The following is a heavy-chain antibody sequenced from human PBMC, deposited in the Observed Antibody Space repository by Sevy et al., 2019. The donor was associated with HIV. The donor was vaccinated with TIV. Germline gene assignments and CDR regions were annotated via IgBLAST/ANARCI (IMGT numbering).Heavy chain of an antibody. V-gene: IGHV3-74*01. D-gene: IGHD3-22*01. CDR3: ARGPYYRDTNTYFFMHY. Sequence: GGSLRLSCAGTRFTFSNYWMHWVRQAPGKGLVWVSRINSDGSSTSYADSVTSRFTTSRDKGKNTLYQQMNSLRAEDTAVYYCARGPYYRDTNTYFFMHYWGQGTLVTVSS. J-gene: IGHJ4*02. CDR1: RFTFSNYW. CDR2: INSDGSST.